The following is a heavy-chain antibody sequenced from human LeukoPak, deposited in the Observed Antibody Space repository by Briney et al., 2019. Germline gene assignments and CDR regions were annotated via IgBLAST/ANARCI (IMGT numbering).Heavy chain of an antibody. CDR1: GYSFTSYW. Sequence: PGESLKISCKGSGYSFTSYWIGWVRQMPGKGLEWMGIIYPGDSDTRYSPPFQGQVTISADKSISTAYLQWNSLKASDTAMYYCARMIGLGEVSPYFDYWGQGSLVTVSS. J-gene: IGHJ4*02. CDR3: ARMIGLGEVSPYFDY. D-gene: IGHD3-16*02. V-gene: IGHV5-51*01. CDR2: IYPGDSDT.